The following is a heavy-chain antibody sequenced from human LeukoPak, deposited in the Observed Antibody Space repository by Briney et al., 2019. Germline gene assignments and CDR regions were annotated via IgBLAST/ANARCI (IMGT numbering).Heavy chain of an antibody. J-gene: IGHJ5*02. CDR3: ALYETYYYDSSGYFDP. V-gene: IGHV4-34*01. D-gene: IGHD3-22*01. CDR1: GGSFSGYY. Sequence: SETLSLTCAVYGGSFSGYYWSWIRQPPGKGLEWIGEINHSGSTNYNPSLKSRVTISVDTSKNQFSLKLSSVTAADTAVYYCALYETYYYDSSGYFDPWGQGTLVTVSS. CDR2: INHSGST.